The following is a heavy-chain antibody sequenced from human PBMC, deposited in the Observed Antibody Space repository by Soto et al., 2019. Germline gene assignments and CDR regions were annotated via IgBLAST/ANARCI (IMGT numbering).Heavy chain of an antibody. Sequence: QVQLQESGPGLVKPSETLSLTCTVSGGSVSSGNYYWSWIRQPPGKGLEWIGYFYYTGSTSYNPSLNSRVTISIDTSKNQFSLKVSSVTAADTAVYYCSRSMFYSDGSSYSPFDNWGQGILVTVSS. CDR3: SRSMFYSDGSSYSPFDN. V-gene: IGHV4-61*01. D-gene: IGHD3-22*01. J-gene: IGHJ5*02. CDR2: FYYTGST. CDR1: GGSVSSGNYY.